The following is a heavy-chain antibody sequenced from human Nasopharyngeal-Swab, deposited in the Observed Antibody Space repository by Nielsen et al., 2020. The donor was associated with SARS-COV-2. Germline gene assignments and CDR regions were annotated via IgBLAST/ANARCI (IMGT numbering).Heavy chain of an antibody. CDR3: SRHRVPDIVVVPAAMDV. D-gene: IGHD2-2*01. V-gene: IGHV3-30-3*01. J-gene: IGHJ6*02. Sequence: GESLKISCAASGFAFSSFAMHWVRQAPGKGLEWVAVISFDGSGKCYADSVKGRFTISRDNFKRTLYLQMNSLRAEDTAVFYCSRHRVPDIVVVPAAMDVWGQGTTVTVSS. CDR2: ISFDGSGK. CDR1: GFAFSSFA.